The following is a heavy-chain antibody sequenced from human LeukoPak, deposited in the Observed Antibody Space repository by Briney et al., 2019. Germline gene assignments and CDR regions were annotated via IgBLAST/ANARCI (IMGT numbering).Heavy chain of an antibody. D-gene: IGHD5-12*01. CDR1: GGSISSYY. CDR3: ARGRGAFIFDF. J-gene: IGHJ4*02. Sequence: SETLSLTCTVSGGSISSYYWSWIRKPPGKGLEWIGYIYHSGSTHYNPSLKSQLTISVDRSKNQFSLKLRSVTAADTAVYYCARGRGAFIFDFWGQGTLVTVSS. V-gene: IGHV4-59*12. CDR2: IYHSGST.